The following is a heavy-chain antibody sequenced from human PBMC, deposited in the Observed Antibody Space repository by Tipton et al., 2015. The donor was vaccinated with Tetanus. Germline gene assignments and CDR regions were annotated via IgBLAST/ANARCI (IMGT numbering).Heavy chain of an antibody. CDR2: IDSDGSGT. D-gene: IGHD2-2*01. J-gene: IGHJ6*02. CDR1: GFTFSTYW. CDR3: VRVLKGAKCSRSSCYGYGMDV. Sequence: SLRLSCEASGFTFSTYWMHWVRQAPGKGLVWVSRIDSDGSGTTYADSVKGRFTISRDNAKNTLYLQMYSLRAEDTAVYYCVRVLKGAKCSRSSCYGYGMDVWGQGTTVTVSS. V-gene: IGHV3-74*01.